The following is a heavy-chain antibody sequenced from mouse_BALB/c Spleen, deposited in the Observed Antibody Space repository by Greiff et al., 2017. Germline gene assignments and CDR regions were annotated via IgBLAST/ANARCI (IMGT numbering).Heavy chain of an antibody. CDR1: GFTFSSFG. CDR2: ISSGSSTI. D-gene: IGHD1-1*01. Sequence: EVKLVESGGGLVQPGGSRKLSCAASGFTFSSFGMHWVRQAPEKGLEWVAYISSGSSTIYYADTVKGRFTISRDNPKNTLFLQMTSLRSEDTAMYYCARSDPLRFYAMDYWGQGTSVTVSS. CDR3: ARSDPLRFYAMDY. J-gene: IGHJ4*01. V-gene: IGHV5-17*02.